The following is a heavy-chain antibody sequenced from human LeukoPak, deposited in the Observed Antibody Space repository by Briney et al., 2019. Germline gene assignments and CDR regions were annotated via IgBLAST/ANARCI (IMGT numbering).Heavy chain of an antibody. Sequence: ASVKVSCKASGYTFTSYGISWVRQAPGQGLEWMGWISAYNGNTNYAQKLQGRVTMTRDTSTNTVYMELSSLRSEDTAVYYCARALRSYSSEDYWGQGTLVTASS. CDR2: ISAYNGNT. J-gene: IGHJ4*02. CDR3: ARALRSYSSEDY. CDR1: GYTFTSYG. D-gene: IGHD3-22*01. V-gene: IGHV1-18*01.